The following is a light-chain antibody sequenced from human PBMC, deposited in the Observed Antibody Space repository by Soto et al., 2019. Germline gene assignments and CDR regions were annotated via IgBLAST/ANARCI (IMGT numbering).Light chain of an antibody. CDR2: EGS. Sequence: QSVLTQPASVSGSPGQSITISCSGTSSDVVFYNLVSWYQQHPGKAPKLMIYEGSKRPSGVSTRFSGSKSGNTASLTISGLQAEDEADYHCCSYAGTNTYLFGTATKLTVL. CDR3: CSYAGTNTYL. CDR1: SSDVVFYNL. V-gene: IGLV2-23*01. J-gene: IGLJ1*01.